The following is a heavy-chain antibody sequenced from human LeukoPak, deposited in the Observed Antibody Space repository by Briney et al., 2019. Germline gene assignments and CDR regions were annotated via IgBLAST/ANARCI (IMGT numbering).Heavy chain of an antibody. CDR1: GFTFSSYS. V-gene: IGHV3-21*01. CDR2: ISSSSSYI. J-gene: IGHJ3*02. Sequence: GGSLRLSCAASGFTFSSYSMNWVRQAPGKGLEWVSSISSSSSYIYYADSVKGRFTISGDNAKNSLYLQMNSLRAEDTAVYYCARAVPDAFDIWGQGTMVTVSS. CDR3: ARAVPDAFDI.